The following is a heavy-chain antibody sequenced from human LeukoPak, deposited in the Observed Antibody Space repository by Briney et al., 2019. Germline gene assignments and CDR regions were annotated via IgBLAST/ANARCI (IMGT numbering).Heavy chain of an antibody. D-gene: IGHD6-13*01. CDR2: INHSGST. Sequence: PSETLSLTCAVYGGSFSGYYWSWIRQPPGKGLEWIGEINHSGSTNYNPSLKSRVTISVDTSKNQFSLKLSSVTAADTAVYYCARSGDWQQLVRSLPNYFDYWGQGTLVTVSS. J-gene: IGHJ4*02. CDR3: ARSGDWQQLVRSLPNYFDY. V-gene: IGHV4-34*01. CDR1: GGSFSGYY.